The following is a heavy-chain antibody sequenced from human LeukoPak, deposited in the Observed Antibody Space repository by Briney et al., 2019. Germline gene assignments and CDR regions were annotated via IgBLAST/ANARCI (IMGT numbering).Heavy chain of an antibody. CDR2: IYFRGSS. J-gene: IGHJ4*02. CDR1: GGSITSGYS. Sequence: TSSDTLSLTCSVSGGSITSGYSCDWIRQPPGKGLGWIANIYFRGSSSYNPSLKSRITMSVDPSQNQYSLKLNSVTATDTAVYFCARRLHGSGNFDYWGQGILVTVSS. V-gene: IGHV4-39*01. CDR3: ARRLHGSGNFDY. D-gene: IGHD3-10*01.